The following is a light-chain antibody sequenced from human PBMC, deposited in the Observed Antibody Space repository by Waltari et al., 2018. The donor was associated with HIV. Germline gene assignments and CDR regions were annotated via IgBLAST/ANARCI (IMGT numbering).Light chain of an antibody. V-gene: IGLV3-21*04. CDR2: YDR. J-gene: IGLJ2*01. Sequence: SYVLTQPPSVSVAPGTTARITCGGNNIGRKSVQWYQHKPGKAPVRVIYYDRERPSGIPERFSGSDSGNTATLTINRVEAGDVADYYCQVWDSSSEHVVFGGGTKLTVL. CDR3: QVWDSSSEHVV. CDR1: NIGRKS.